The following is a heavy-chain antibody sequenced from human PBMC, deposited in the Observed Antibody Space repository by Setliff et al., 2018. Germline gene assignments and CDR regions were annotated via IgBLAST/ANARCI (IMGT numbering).Heavy chain of an antibody. CDR1: GYPFISYD. CDR3: ARERYFDY. CDR2: MNPNSGKT. J-gene: IGHJ4*02. V-gene: IGHV1-8*02. Sequence: ASVKVSCKASGYPFISYDINWVRQAPGQGLEWMGWMNPNSGKTGYAQKFQGRVIMTRNTSISTAYLELNTLRSGDTAVYYCARERYFDYWGQGTLVTVSS.